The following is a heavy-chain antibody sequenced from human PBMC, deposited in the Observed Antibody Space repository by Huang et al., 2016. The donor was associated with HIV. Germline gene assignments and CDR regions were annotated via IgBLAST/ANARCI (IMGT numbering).Heavy chain of an antibody. CDR3: LRWFAP. J-gene: IGHJ5*02. V-gene: IGHV4-61*02. CDR1: GGSISSGNYY. CDR2: IYTSATT. Sequence: QVQLQESGPGMVKPSQTLSLKCSVSGGSISSGNYYWSWVRQSAGKGLEWIGRIYTSATTTYNPSLESRVTIAIDASENQLSLKLTSVTAADTAVYYCLRWFAPWGQGILVTVSS.